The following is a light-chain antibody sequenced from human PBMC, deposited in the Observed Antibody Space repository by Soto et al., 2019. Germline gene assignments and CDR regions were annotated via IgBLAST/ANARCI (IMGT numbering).Light chain of an antibody. Sequence: ENVLTQSPVTLSLSPGERATLSCRASQSVTSNKVAWFQQKPGQAPRLLIRAASSRATGIPDWFSGSGSATDFTLTISRLEPEDFAVYYCQQYGSPPPYTFGQGTKLEIK. J-gene: IGKJ2*01. V-gene: IGKV3-20*01. CDR1: QSVTSNK. CDR3: QQYGSPPPYT. CDR2: AAS.